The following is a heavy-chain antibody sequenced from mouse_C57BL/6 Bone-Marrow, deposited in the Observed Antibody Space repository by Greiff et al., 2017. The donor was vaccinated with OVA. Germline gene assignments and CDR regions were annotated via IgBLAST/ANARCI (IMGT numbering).Heavy chain of an antibody. CDR2: IDPSDSET. Sequence: LVRPGSSVKLSCKASGYTFTSYWMHWVKQRPIQGLEWIGNIDPSDSETHYNQKFKDKATLTVDKSSSTAYMQLSSLTSEDSAVYYCARSGVITTVVAEGYFDYWGQGTTLTVSS. V-gene: IGHV1-52*01. CDR3: ARSGVITTVVAEGYFDY. CDR1: GYTFTSYW. J-gene: IGHJ2*01. D-gene: IGHD1-1*01.